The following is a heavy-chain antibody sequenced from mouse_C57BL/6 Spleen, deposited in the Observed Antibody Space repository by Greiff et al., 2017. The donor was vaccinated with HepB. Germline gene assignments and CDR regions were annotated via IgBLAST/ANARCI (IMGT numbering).Heavy chain of an antibody. CDR2: INPNNGGT. CDR1: GYTFTDYY. CDR3: ASSYDYHWYFDV. J-gene: IGHJ1*03. Sequence: EVQLQQSGPELVKPGASVKISCKASGYTFTDYYMNWVKQSHGKSLEWIGDINPNNGGTSYNQKFKGKATLTVDKSSSTAYMELRSLTSEDSAVYYCASSYDYHWYFDVWGTGTTVTVSS. V-gene: IGHV1-26*01. D-gene: IGHD2-4*01.